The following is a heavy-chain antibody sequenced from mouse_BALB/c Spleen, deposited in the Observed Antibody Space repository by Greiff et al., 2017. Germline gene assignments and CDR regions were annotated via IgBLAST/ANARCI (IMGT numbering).Heavy chain of an antibody. CDR2: IWSGGST. V-gene: IGHV2-2*02. CDR3: ATLSNYEVPAWFAY. Sequence: QVQLQQSGPGLVQPSQSLSITCTVSGFSLTSYGVHWVRQSPGKGLEWLGVIWSGGSTDYNAAFISRLSISKDNSKSQVFFKMNSLQANDTAIYYCATLSNYEVPAWFAYWGQGTLVTVSA. D-gene: IGHD2-5*01. CDR1: GFSLTSYG. J-gene: IGHJ3*01.